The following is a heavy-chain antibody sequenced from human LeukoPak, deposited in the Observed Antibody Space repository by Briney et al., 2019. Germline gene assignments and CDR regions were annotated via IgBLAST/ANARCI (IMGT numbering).Heavy chain of an antibody. D-gene: IGHD5-24*01. CDR3: ARYGEARRWLQFGRRVHEYNWFDP. Sequence: ASVKVSCKASGYTFSNYYMHWVRQAPGQALEWMGIINPTGGETTYAQKFQGRVTMTRDTSTSTAYMELRSLRSDDTAVYYCARYGEARRWLQFGRRVHEYNWFDPWGQGTLVTVSS. V-gene: IGHV1-46*01. CDR2: INPTGGET. CDR1: GYTFSNYY. J-gene: IGHJ5*02.